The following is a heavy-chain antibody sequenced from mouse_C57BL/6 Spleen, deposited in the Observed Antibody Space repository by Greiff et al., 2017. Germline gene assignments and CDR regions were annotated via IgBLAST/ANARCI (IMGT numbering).Heavy chain of an antibody. J-gene: IGHJ2*01. V-gene: IGHV5-9-1*02. CDR3: TRGGLRLFGY. CDR2: ISSGGDYI. D-gene: IGHD1-2*01. CDR1: GFTFSSYA. Sequence: EVKLVESGEGLVKPGGSLKLSCAASGFTFSSYAMSWVRQTPEKRLEWVAYISSGGDYIYYADTLKGRFTISRDNARNTRYLQMSSLKSEDTAMYYCTRGGLRLFGYWGQGATLTVSS.